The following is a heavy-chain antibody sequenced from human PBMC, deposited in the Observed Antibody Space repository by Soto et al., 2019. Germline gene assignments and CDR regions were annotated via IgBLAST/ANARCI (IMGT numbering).Heavy chain of an antibody. CDR2: ISGDSDGT. V-gene: IGHV3-23*01. J-gene: IGHJ4*02. D-gene: IGHD3-16*01. CDR1: GFTFTTYA. CDR3: ASRRFGEYAY. Sequence: EVHLSESGGGLVQPGGSLRLSCVASGFTFTTYAMTWVRQAPGKGLEWVSGISGDSDGTYYADSVKGRFTISRDNSKNTVFLQMDSLTAEDTALYYCASRRFGEYAYWGQVTLVTVSS.